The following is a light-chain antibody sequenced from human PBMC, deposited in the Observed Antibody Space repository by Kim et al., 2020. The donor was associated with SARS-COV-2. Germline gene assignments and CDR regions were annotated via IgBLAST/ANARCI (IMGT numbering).Light chain of an antibody. Sequence: ALGQTVSITCQGDSLRSYYASWYQQKPGQAPVLVIYGKNNRPSGIPDRFSGSSSGKTASLTITGAQAEDEADYYCNSRDSSGNHLVFGGGTQLTVL. CDR1: SLRSYY. V-gene: IGLV3-19*01. CDR3: NSRDSSGNHLV. CDR2: GKN. J-gene: IGLJ3*02.